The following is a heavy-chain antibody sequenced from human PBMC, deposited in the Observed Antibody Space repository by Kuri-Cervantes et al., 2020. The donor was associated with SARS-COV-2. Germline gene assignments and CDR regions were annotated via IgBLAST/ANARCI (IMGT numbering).Heavy chain of an antibody. V-gene: IGHV4-39*01. CDR1: GGSISSSSYY. Sequence: SETLSLTCTVSGGSISSSSYYWGWIRQPPGKGLEWIGSIYYSGSTYYNPSLKSRVTISVDTSKNQFSLKLSSVTAADTAVYYCARHRHWKSGDAFDIWGQGTMVTVSS. CDR3: ARHRHWKSGDAFDI. D-gene: IGHD1-1*01. CDR2: IYYSGST. J-gene: IGHJ3*02.